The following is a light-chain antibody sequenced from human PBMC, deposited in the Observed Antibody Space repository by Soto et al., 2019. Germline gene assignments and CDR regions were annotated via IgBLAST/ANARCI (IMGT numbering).Light chain of an antibody. CDR2: DAS. V-gene: IGKV1-5*01. CDR1: QSVSTR. J-gene: IGKJ1*01. CDR3: QQYSVYWT. Sequence: DIQMTQSPSTLSASVGDRVTITCRASQSVSTRLAWYQQKPGKAPKVLIYDASSWAGGAPSRFTGSGSGTEFTLTINSLQPDDFATYYCQQYSVYWTFGQGTKVDIK.